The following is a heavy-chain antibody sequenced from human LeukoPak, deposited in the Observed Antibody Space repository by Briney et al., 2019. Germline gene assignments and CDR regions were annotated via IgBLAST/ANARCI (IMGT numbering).Heavy chain of an antibody. D-gene: IGHD3-10*01. CDR3: ARAALGSGNNWFDP. CDR2: IYYSGST. CDR1: GGSISSYY. V-gene: IGHV4-59*01. Sequence: SETLSLTCTVSGGSISSYYWSWIRQPPGKGLEWIGYIYYSGSTNYNHSLKSRVTISVDTSKNQFSLKLSSVTAADTAVYYCARAALGSGNNWFDPWGQGTLVTVSS. J-gene: IGHJ5*02.